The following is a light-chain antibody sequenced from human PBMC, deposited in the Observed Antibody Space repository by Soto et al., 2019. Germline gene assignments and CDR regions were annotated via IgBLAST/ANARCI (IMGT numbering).Light chain of an antibody. CDR2: KAS. CDR3: QQFNNYQWT. CDR1: QSISSW. Sequence: DIQMTQSPSTLSASVGDRVTLTCRASQSISSWLAWYQQKPGKAPKLLIYKASSLESGVPSSFSGSGSGAXXXXXXXXXXPXEFATYSCQQFNNYQWTFGQGTKGEIK. J-gene: IGKJ1*01. V-gene: IGKV1-5*03.